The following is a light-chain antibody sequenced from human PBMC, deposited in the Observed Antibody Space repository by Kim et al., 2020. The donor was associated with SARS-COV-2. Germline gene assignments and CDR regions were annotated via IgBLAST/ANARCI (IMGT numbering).Light chain of an antibody. J-gene: IGKJ5*01. V-gene: IGKV1-16*01. CDR1: QGISQY. CDR2: AAS. CDR3: QHYNDYPSA. Sequence: ASVGYSVTITCRASQGISQYLAWFQQKPGKVPKSLIFAASSLQSGVPSRFSGSGSGTDFTLTISGLQPEDFATYYCQHYNDYPSAFGQGTRLEIK.